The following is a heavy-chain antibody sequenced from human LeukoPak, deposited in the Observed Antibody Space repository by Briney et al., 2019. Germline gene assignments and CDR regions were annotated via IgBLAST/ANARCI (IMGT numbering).Heavy chain of an antibody. D-gene: IGHD1-26*01. CDR2: ISGSGGST. V-gene: IGHV3-23*01. J-gene: IGHJ4*02. CDR3: AKPTNSGSYYAGFSDY. Sequence: GGSLRLSCAASGFTFSSYAMSWVRQAPGKGLEWVSAISGSGGSTYYADSVKGRFTISRDNSKNTLYLQMNSLRAEDTAVYYCAKPTNSGSYYAGFSDYWGQGTLVTVSS. CDR1: GFTFSSYA.